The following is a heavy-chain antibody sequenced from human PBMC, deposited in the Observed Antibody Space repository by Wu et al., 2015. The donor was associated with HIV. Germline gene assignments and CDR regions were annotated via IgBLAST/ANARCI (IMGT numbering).Heavy chain of an antibody. CDR1: GYPFTSYY. D-gene: IGHD1-1*01. Sequence: QVQLVQSGAEMKKPGASVNISCKASGYPFTSYYIHWVRQAPGQGLEWMGLINPGIGSTYYAEKFQGRVTMTRDTSTNTVNMQLGTLTSEDTAVYYCARDPIQLEPFRFDPWAREPWSPSPQ. V-gene: IGHV1-46*01. J-gene: IGHJ5*02. CDR2: INPGIGST. CDR3: ARDPIQLEPFRFDP.